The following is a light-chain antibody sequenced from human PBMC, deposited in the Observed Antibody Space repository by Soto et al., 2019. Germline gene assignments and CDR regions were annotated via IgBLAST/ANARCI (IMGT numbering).Light chain of an antibody. J-gene: IGLJ1*01. V-gene: IGLV2-14*01. CDR2: DVS. Sequence: QSVLTQPASVSGSPGQSITISCTGTSSDVGGYHYVSWYQQHPGKAPKLMIYDVSNRPSGVSNRFSGSKSGNTASLTISGLQAEYEADYYCSSYTSRSTLVFGTGTKLTVL. CDR1: SSDVGGYHY. CDR3: SSYTSRSTLV.